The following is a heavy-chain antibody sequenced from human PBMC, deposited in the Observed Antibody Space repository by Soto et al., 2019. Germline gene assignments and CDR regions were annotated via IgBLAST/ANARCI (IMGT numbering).Heavy chain of an antibody. CDR3: ARLGELPNYYYYGMDV. V-gene: IGHV4-39*01. CDR2: IYYSGST. CDR1: GGSISSSSYY. Sequence: QLQLQESGPGLVKPSETLSLTCTVSGGSISSSSYYWGWIRQPPGKGLEWIGSIYYSGSTYYNPSLKSRVTISVDTSKNQFSLKLSSVTAADTAVYYCARLGELPNYYYYGMDVWGQGTTVTVSS. D-gene: IGHD1-26*01. J-gene: IGHJ6*02.